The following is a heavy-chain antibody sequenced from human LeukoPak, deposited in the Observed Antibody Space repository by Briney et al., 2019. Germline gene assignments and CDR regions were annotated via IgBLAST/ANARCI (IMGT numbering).Heavy chain of an antibody. Sequence: ASVKVSCKASGYTFTSYYMHWVRQAPGQGLEWMGIINPSGGSTSYAQKFQGRVTRTRDTSTSTVYMELSSLRSEETAVYYCARDQAAAGTEDDAFDIWGQGTMVTVSS. D-gene: IGHD6-13*01. V-gene: IGHV1-46*01. CDR3: ARDQAAAGTEDDAFDI. J-gene: IGHJ3*02. CDR2: INPSGGST. CDR1: GYTFTSYY.